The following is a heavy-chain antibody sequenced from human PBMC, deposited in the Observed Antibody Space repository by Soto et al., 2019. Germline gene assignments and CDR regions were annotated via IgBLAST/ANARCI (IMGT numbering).Heavy chain of an antibody. CDR3: ARDSGGYASEDFQP. D-gene: IGHD1-1*01. J-gene: IGHJ1*01. Sequence: SETLSLTCTVSGGSISSGVYYWSWIRHPPGKGLEWIGYIYYSGSTYYNPSLKSRVTISVDTSKNQFSLKLSSVTAADTAVYYCARDSGGYASEDFQPWGQGILVTVSS. CDR1: GGSISSGVYY. CDR2: IYYSGST. V-gene: IGHV4-31*03.